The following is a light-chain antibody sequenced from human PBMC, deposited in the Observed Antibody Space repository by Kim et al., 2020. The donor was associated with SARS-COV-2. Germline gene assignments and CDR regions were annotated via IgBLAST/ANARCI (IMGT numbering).Light chain of an antibody. CDR1: SANIGNNY. Sequence: KVAISCYGSSANIGNNYVSWCQQLPGTAPKLLIYDNNKRPSGIPDRFSGSKSGTSATLGITGLQTGDEADYYCGTWDSSLSAGVFGGGTKLTVL. J-gene: IGLJ3*02. CDR2: DNN. CDR3: GTWDSSLSAGV. V-gene: IGLV1-51*01.